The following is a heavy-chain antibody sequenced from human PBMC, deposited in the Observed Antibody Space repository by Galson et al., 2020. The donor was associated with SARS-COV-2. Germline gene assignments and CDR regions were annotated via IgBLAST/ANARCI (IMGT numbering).Heavy chain of an antibody. V-gene: IGHV1-2*02. D-gene: IGHD5-18*01. CDR1: GYTFTGYY. J-gene: IGHJ3*02. CDR3: ARDGTAMVTNGVGI. Sequence: ASVKISCKASGYTFTGYYIHWVRQAPGQGLEWMGWINPNSGGTNYAQKFQGRVTMTRDTSISIAYMELSRLRSDDTAVYYCARDGTAMVTNGVGIWGQGAMVTVSS. CDR2: INPNSGGT.